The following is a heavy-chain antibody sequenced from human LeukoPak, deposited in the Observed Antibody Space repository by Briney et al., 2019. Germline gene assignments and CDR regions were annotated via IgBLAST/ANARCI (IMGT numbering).Heavy chain of an antibody. CDR3: ARGVVVPASAGEAFCDY. D-gene: IGHD2-2*01. CDR2: IYYSGST. V-gene: IGHV4-39*01. CDR1: GGSISSSSYY. Sequence: PSETLSLTCTVSGGSISSSSYYWGWIRQPPGKGLEWIGSIYYSGSTYYNPSLKSRITISVDTSKNQFSLKLSSVTAADTAVYYCARGVVVPASAGEAFCDYWGQGTLVTVSS. J-gene: IGHJ4*02.